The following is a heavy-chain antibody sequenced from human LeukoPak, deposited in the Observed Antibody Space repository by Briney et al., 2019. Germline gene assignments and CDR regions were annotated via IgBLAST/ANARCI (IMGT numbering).Heavy chain of an antibody. Sequence: GGSLRLSCAASGFTFSSYAMSWVRQAPGKGLEWVSAISGSGGSTYYADSVKGRFTISRDNSKNTLYLQMNSLRAEDTAVYYCARVRYYDSSGYYQNLYYYYGLDVWGQGTTVTVSS. J-gene: IGHJ6*02. CDR2: ISGSGGST. CDR3: ARVRYYDSSGYYQNLYYYYGLDV. V-gene: IGHV3-23*01. D-gene: IGHD3-22*01. CDR1: GFTFSSYA.